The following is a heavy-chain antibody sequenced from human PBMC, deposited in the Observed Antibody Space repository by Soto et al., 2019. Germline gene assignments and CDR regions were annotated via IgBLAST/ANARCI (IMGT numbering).Heavy chain of an antibody. Sequence: GGSLRLSCAASGFTFSSYAMSWVRQAPGKGLEWVSAISGSGGSTYYADSVKGRFTISRDNSKNTLYLQMNSLRAEDTAVYYCAKGFSSGYYYYYGMDVWGQGTTVTVSS. J-gene: IGHJ6*02. CDR1: GFTFSSYA. V-gene: IGHV3-23*01. D-gene: IGHD3-22*01. CDR3: AKGFSSGYYYYYGMDV. CDR2: ISGSGGST.